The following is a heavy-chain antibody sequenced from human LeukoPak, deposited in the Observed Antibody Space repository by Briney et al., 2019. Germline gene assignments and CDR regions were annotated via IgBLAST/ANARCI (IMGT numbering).Heavy chain of an antibody. CDR1: GFTFSSYG. CDR2: ISYDGSNK. J-gene: IGHJ4*02. Sequence: GGSLRLSCAASGFTFSSYGMHWVRQAPGKGLEWVAVISYDGSNKYYADSVKGRFTISRDNSKNTLYLKMNSLRAEDTAVYYCASRYSGYDLSYFDYWGQGTLVTVSS. D-gene: IGHD5-12*01. CDR3: ASRYSGYDLSYFDY. V-gene: IGHV3-30*03.